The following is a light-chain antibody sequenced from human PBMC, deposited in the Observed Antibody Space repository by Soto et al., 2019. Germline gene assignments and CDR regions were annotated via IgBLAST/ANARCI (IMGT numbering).Light chain of an antibody. V-gene: IGKV3-20*01. CDR3: QQYGNPRT. J-gene: IGKJ1*01. CDR1: QSVSSSY. CDR2: GAS. Sequence: IVLTQSPGTLSLSPGERATLSCRASQSVSSSYLAWYQQKPGQAPRLLIYGASSRATGIPDRFSGSAGATDTSITISLREPDDFAEYYRQQYGNPRTFGQGTKVDIK.